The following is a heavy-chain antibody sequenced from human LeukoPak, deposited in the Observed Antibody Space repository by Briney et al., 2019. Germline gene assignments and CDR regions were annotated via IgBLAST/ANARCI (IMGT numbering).Heavy chain of an antibody. CDR1: GITFSNYY. V-gene: IGHV3-11*01. Sequence: GGSLRLSCTASGITFSNYYMTWIRQAPGKGLEWVSYISSSGSNKYYADSVKGRFTISRDNAKNSLYLQMNSLRAEDTAVYYCSRLPLDYYDSGDFYDYYAMDVWGQGTTVTVSS. CDR2: ISSSGSNK. D-gene: IGHD3-22*01. CDR3: SRLPLDYYDSGDFYDYYAMDV. J-gene: IGHJ6*02.